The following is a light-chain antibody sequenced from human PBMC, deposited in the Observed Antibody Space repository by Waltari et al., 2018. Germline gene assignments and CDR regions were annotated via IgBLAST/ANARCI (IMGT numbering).Light chain of an antibody. CDR3: ASWDSSLSAGV. J-gene: IGLJ3*02. V-gene: IGLV1-51*01. CDR1: SSNIGKNP. CDR2: DNN. Sequence: QSGLTQPPSVSAAPGQQVTISCSGTSSNIGKNPVFWYKQLPGTAPKLLIYDNNERPSGIPDRFSGSKSGTSATLGITGLQTGDEADFYCASWDSSLSAGVFGGGTKLTVL.